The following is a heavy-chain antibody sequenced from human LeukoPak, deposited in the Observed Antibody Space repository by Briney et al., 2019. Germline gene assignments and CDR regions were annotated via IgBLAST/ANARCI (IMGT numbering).Heavy chain of an antibody. Sequence: SAGSLRLSCAASGFTFSNAWMSWVRQAPGKVLEWVGRIKSKTDGGTTDYAAPVKGRFTISRDDSKNTLYLKMNSLKTEDTAVYYCTTIVEGTLGFDIWGQGTMVTVSS. D-gene: IGHD1-26*01. V-gene: IGHV3-15*01. CDR2: IKSKTDGGTT. CDR3: TTIVEGTLGFDI. J-gene: IGHJ3*02. CDR1: GFTFSNAW.